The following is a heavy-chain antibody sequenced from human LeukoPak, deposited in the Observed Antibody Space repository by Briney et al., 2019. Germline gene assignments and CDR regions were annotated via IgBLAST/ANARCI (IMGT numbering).Heavy chain of an antibody. CDR2: ISSSSTYI. CDR3: TRQPGIAAAGRFDY. CDR1: GFIFSTYS. J-gene: IGHJ4*02. V-gene: IGHV3-21*01. D-gene: IGHD6-13*01. Sequence: GGSLRLSCAASGFIFSTYSMNWVRQAPGKGLEWVSSISSSSTYIYYADSVKGRFTISRDNAKNSLYLQMNSLRDEDTAVYYCTRQPGIAAAGRFDYWGQGTLVTVCS.